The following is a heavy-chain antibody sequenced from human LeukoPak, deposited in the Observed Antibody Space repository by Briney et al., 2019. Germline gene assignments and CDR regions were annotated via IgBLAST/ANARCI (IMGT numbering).Heavy chain of an antibody. CDR2: IYYSGST. D-gene: IGHD2-15*01. CDR1: GGSISSYY. CDR3: ARVDGSCSGGSCPSGNWFDP. Sequence: KPSETLSLTCTVSGGSISSYYWSWIRQPPGKGLEWIGYIYYSGSTNYNPSLKSRVTISVDTSKNQFSLKLSSVTAADTAVYYCARVDGSCSGGSCPSGNWFDPWGQGTLVTVSS. J-gene: IGHJ5*02. V-gene: IGHV4-59*08.